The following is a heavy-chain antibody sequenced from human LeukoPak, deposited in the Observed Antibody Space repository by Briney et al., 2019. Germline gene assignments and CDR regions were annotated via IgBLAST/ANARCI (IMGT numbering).Heavy chain of an antibody. Sequence: GASVKVSCKASGGTFSSYAISWVRQAPGQGLEWMGGIIPIFGTANYAQKFQGRVTITADESKSTAYMELSSLRSEDTAVYYCAREEGTSYPGWFDPWGQGTLVTVSS. V-gene: IGHV1-69*01. CDR2: IIPIFGTA. CDR1: GGTFSSYA. J-gene: IGHJ5*02. CDR3: AREEGTSYPGWFDP. D-gene: IGHD2-2*01.